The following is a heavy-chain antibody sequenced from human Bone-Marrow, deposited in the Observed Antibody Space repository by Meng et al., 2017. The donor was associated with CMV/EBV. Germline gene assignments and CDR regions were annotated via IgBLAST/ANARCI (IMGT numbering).Heavy chain of an antibody. CDR3: ARDRWELLQPFDY. D-gene: IGHD1-26*01. Sequence: SETLSLTCTVSGGSVSSGSYYWSWIRQPPGKGLEWIGYIYYSGSTNYNPSLKSRVTISVDTSKNQFSLKLSSVTAADTAVYYCARDRWELLQPFDYWGQGTLVTVSS. CDR2: IYYSGST. V-gene: IGHV4-61*01. J-gene: IGHJ4*02. CDR1: GGSVSSGSYY.